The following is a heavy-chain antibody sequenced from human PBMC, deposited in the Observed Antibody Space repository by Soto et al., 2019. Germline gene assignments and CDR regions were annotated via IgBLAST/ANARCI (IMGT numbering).Heavy chain of an antibody. Sequence: SETLSLTCVVSGNSISATNWWSWVRQSPGKGLEWIGEIYHSGSTNYNPSLKSRVTISVDKSKNQFSLKLSSVTAADTAVYYCARDVGYHYDGSPSGQFDFWGQGTLVTVSS. V-gene: IGHV4-4*02. CDR3: ARDVGYHYDGSPSGQFDF. J-gene: IGHJ4*02. CDR1: GNSISATNW. D-gene: IGHD3-22*01. CDR2: IYHSGST.